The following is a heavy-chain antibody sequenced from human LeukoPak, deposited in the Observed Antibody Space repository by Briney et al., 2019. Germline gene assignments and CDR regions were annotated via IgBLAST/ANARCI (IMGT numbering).Heavy chain of an antibody. V-gene: IGHV4-59*01. D-gene: IGHD3-3*02. J-gene: IGHJ5*02. CDR1: GGSISSYY. Sequence: PSETLSLTCTVSGGSISSYYWSWIRQPPGKGLEWTGYIYYSGSTNYNPSLKSRVTISVDTSKNQFSLKLSSVTAADTAVYYCARDSPFLEWLFDPWGQGTLVTVSS. CDR2: IYYSGST. CDR3: ARDSPFLEWLFDP.